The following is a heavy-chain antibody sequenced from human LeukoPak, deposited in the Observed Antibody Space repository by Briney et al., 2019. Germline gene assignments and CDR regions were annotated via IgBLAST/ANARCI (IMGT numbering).Heavy chain of an antibody. J-gene: IGHJ6*03. CDR2: IYYSGST. CDR1: GGSIGTYY. D-gene: IGHD6-6*01. V-gene: IGHV4-59*12. Sequence: SETLSLTCSVSGGSIGTYYWSWIRQPPGKGLEWIGYIYYSGSTRHNPSLKGRVTISADTSKNQFSLQLNSVTPEDTAVYYCAMSIAARISGAEYYYYYYMDVWGKGTTVTVSS. CDR3: AMSIAARISGAEYYYYYYMDV.